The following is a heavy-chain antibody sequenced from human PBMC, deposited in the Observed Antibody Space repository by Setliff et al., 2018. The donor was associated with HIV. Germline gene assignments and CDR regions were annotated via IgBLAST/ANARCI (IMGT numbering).Heavy chain of an antibody. J-gene: IGHJ4*02. V-gene: IGHV4-59*08. D-gene: IGHD6-19*01. CDR2: IYYSEST. CDR3: ARGSSGWTFDY. Sequence: SETLSLTCTVSGASIRSHYWSWIRRPPGKRLEWIGNIYYSESTNYNPSLKSRVTISVDTSKTQFSLKLSSVTAADTAVYYCARGSSGWTFDYWGQGTLVTVSS. CDR1: GASIRSHY.